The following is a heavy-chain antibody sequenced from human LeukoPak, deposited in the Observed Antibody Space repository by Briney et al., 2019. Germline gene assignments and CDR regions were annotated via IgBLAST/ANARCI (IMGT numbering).Heavy chain of an antibody. CDR2: ISGSGGST. D-gene: IGHD3/OR15-3a*01. CDR1: GFTFISYA. J-gene: IGHJ4*02. Sequence: GGSLRLSCAATGFTFISYAMSWVRQDPGKGLEWVSAISGSGGSTYYADSVEGRFTISRDNSKNTLYLQMNSLRAEATAVYYYANGVPDGFFYWSQGNLVIVSS. CDR3: ANGVPDGFFY. V-gene: IGHV3-23*01.